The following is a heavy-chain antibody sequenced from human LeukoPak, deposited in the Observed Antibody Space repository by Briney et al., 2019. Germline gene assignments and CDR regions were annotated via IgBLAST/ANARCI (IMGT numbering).Heavy chain of an antibody. CDR3: ARDSAGNDY. V-gene: IGHV3-7*01. CDR1: GFTFSTCW. Sequence: PGGSPRLSCAASGFTFSTCWMSWVRQAPGKGLEWVANIKQDGSEEYYVDSVKGRFTISRDNPKNSLYLQMDSLRAEDTAMYYCARDSAGNDYWGQGTLVTVSS. CDR2: IKQDGSEE. J-gene: IGHJ4*02. D-gene: IGHD6-13*01.